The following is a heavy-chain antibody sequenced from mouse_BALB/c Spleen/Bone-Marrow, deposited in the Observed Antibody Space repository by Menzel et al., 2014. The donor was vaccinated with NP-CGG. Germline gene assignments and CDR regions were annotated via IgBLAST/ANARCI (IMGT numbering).Heavy chain of an antibody. J-gene: IGHJ3*01. CDR2: IDPSDSYT. D-gene: IGHD1-1*01. CDR1: GYTFTSYW. Sequence: VQLQQSGAELVKPGASVKMSCKASGYTFTSYWMHWVKQRPGQGLEWIGTIDPSDSYTSYNQKFKGKATLTVDTSSSTAYMQLSSLTSDDSAVYYCTRRDTTVERAWFAYWGQGTLVTVSA. V-gene: IGHV1S127*01. CDR3: TRRDTTVERAWFAY.